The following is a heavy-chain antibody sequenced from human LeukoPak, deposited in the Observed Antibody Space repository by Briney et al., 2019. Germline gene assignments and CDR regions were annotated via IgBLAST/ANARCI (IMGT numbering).Heavy chain of an antibody. V-gene: IGHV4-30-2*01. CDR1: GGSISSGGYS. D-gene: IGHD7-27*01. J-gene: IGHJ3*02. CDR3: ARDLGASWGDAFDI. CDR2: IYHSGST. Sequence: SETLSLTCAVSGGSISSGGYSWSWIRQPPGKGLEWIGYIYHSGSTYYNPSLKSRVTISVDRSKNQFSLKLSSVTAADTAVYYCARDLGASWGDAFDIWGQGTMVTVSP.